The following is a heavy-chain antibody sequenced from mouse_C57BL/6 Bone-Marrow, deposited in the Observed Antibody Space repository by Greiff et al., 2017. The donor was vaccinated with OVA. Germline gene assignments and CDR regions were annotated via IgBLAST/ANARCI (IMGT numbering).Heavy chain of an antibody. CDR1: GYTFTDYY. CDR2: IFPGSGST. J-gene: IGHJ3*01. V-gene: IGHV1-75*01. Sequence: VQLQESGPELVKPGASVKLSCKASGYTFTDYYINWVKQRPGQGLEWIGWIFPGSGSTYYNEKFKGKATLTVDKSYSTAYMLLSSLTSEDSAVYFCARGGVLGRFAYWGQGTLVTVSA. CDR3: ARGGVLGRFAY. D-gene: IGHD1-1*01.